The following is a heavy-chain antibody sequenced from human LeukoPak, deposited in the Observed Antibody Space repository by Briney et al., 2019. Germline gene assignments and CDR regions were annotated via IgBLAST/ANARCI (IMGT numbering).Heavy chain of an antibody. CDR2: IIPIFGTA. CDR3: ARGKLRRAAAGTAWFDP. D-gene: IGHD6-13*01. Sequence: ASVKVSCKASGGTSSSYAISWVRQAPGQGLEWMGGIIPIFGTANYAQKFQGRVTITTDESTSTAYMELSSLRSEDTAVYYCARGKLRRAAAGTAWFDPWGQGTLVTVSS. CDR1: GGTSSSYA. J-gene: IGHJ5*02. V-gene: IGHV1-69*05.